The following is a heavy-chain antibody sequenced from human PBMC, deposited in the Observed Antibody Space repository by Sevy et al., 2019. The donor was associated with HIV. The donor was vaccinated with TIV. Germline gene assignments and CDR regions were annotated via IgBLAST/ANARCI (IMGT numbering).Heavy chain of an antibody. D-gene: IGHD2-21*02. V-gene: IGHV4-31*03. CDR3: ARESKHIVVVTAIKAGDDAFDI. CDR2: IYYSGST. CDR1: GGSISSGGYY. J-gene: IGHJ3*02. Sequence: SETLSLTCTVSGGSISSGGYYWSWIRQHPGKGLEWIGYIYYSGSTYYNPSLKSRVTISVDTSKNQFYLKLSSVTAADTAVYYCARESKHIVVVTAIKAGDDAFDIWGQGTMVTVSS.